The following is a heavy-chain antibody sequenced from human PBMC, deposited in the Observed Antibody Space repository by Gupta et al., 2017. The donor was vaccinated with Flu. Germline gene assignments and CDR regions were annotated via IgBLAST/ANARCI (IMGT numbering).Heavy chain of an antibody. CDR2: IWYDGSNK. CDR3: AREYYDSGSFSDY. Sequence: FSSYGMHWVRQAPGKGLEWVAVIWYDGSNKYYADSVKGRFTISRDNSKNTLYLQMNSLRAEDTAVYYCAREYYDSGSFSDYWGQGTLVTVSS. CDR1: FSSYG. D-gene: IGHD3-10*01. J-gene: IGHJ4*02. V-gene: IGHV3-33*01.